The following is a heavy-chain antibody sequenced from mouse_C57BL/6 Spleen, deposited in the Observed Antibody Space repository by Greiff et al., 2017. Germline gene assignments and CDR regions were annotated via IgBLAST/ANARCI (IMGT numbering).Heavy chain of an antibody. Sequence: QVQLQQPGAELVKPGASVKMSCKASGYTFTSYWITWVKQRPGQGLEWIGDIYPGSGSTNYNEKFKSKATLTVDTSSSTAYMQLSSPTSEDSAVYYCARSNYYGSSSFAYWGQGTLVTVSA. D-gene: IGHD1-1*01. CDR1: GYTFTSYW. CDR3: ARSNYYGSSSFAY. V-gene: IGHV1-55*01. J-gene: IGHJ3*01. CDR2: IYPGSGST.